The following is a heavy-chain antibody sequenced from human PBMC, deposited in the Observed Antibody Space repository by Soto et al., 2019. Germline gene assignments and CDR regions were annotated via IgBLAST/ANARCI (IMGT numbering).Heavy chain of an antibody. V-gene: IGHV4-38-2*01. D-gene: IGHD2-15*01. J-gene: IGHJ3*02. CDR3: ARAAGGGYCSGGSCYSRAFDI. Sequence: SETLSLTCAVSVYSISRGYYRGWTRQPPGKGLEWIGIIYPSGSKYYNPSLKSRVTISVETSKNQFSLKLSSVTAADTAVYYCARAAGGGYCSGGSCYSRAFDIWGQGTMVT. CDR2: IYPSGSK. CDR1: VYSISRGYY.